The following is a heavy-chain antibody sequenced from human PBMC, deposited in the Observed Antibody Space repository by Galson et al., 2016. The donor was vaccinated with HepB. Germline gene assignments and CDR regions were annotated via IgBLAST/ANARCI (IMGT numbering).Heavy chain of an antibody. CDR1: GYTFTEYW. J-gene: IGHJ4*02. CDR2: IYPGDSDT. D-gene: IGHD2-15*01. V-gene: IGHV5-51*01. CDR3: VRIYYSRYFAQ. Sequence: QSGAEVKKPGESLKISCKGTGYTFTEYWIGWVRQMPGKGPEWVGFIYPGDSDTRYRPSLEGHVTISADKSITTAFPQWHSLKAADTAIYYCVRIYYSRYFAQWGQGTLVTVSS.